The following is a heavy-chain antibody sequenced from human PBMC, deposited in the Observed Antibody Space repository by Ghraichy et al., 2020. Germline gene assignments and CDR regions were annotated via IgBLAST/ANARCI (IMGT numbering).Heavy chain of an antibody. V-gene: IGHV4-39*01. J-gene: IGHJ3*02. CDR1: GGSISGNDDY. D-gene: IGHD3-16*01. Sequence: SETLSLTCTVSGGSISGNDDYWGWIRQPPGKGLEWIGSIFYNGNVYYNPSLKSRVTISVDTSKNQFSLKLSSVTAADTAVYYCARHHWRGNDAFDIWGQGTLVTVSS. CDR2: IFYNGNV. CDR3: ARHHWRGNDAFDI.